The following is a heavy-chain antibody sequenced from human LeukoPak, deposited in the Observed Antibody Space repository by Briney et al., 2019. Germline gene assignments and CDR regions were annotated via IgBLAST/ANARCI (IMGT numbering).Heavy chain of an antibody. CDR2: FYYSGST. V-gene: IGHV4-39*07. J-gene: IGHJ4*02. D-gene: IGHD3-16*01. CDR1: GGSISSSSYY. Sequence: SETLSLTCTVSGGSISSSSYYWGWIRQPPGKGLEWIGSFYYSGSTYYNPSLKSRVTISVDTSKNQFSLKLSSVTAADTAVYYCAREGFSPVGFDYWGQGTLVTVSS. CDR3: AREGFSPVGFDY.